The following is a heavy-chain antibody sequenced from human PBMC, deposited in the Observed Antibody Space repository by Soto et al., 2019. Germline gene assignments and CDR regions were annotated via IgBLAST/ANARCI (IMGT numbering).Heavy chain of an antibody. V-gene: IGHV3-23*01. Sequence: GGSLRLSCAASGFTFSSYAMGWVRQAPGKGLERVSAISASGVNTYYANSVKGRFTISRDNSKNTLYLQMNSLRAEDTAVYYCAKEPDALDYWGQGTLVTVSS. CDR2: ISASGVNT. CDR1: GFTFSSYA. CDR3: AKEPDALDY. D-gene: IGHD2-2*01. J-gene: IGHJ4*02.